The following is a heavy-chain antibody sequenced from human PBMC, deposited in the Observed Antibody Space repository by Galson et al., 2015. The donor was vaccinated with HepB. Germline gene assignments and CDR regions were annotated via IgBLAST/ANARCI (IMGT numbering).Heavy chain of an antibody. CDR1: GFTVSRNY. V-gene: IGHV3-53*01. CDR2: IYSGGST. CDR3: ARDNWSGALSRYYYMDV. D-gene: IGHD3-3*01. Sequence: SLRLSCAASGFTVSRNYMSWVRQAPGKGLEWVSVIYSGGSTYYADSVKGRFTISRDNSKNTLYLQMNSLRAEDTAVYYCARDNWSGALSRYYYMDVWGKGTTVTVSS. J-gene: IGHJ6*03.